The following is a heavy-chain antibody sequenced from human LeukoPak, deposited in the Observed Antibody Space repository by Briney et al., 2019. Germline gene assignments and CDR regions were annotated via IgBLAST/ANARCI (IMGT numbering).Heavy chain of an antibody. J-gene: IGHJ4*02. CDR2: IYYSGST. CDR3: ARGDCSGGSCYLFDY. V-gene: IGHV4-39*01. D-gene: IGHD2-15*01. CDR1: GGSISSSNYY. Sequence: KPSETLSLTCTVSGGSISSSNYYWAWIRQPPGKGLEWIGSIYYSGSTYYNPSLKSRVTISVDTSKNQFSLKLSSVTAADTAVYYCARGDCSGGSCYLFDYWGQGALVTVSS.